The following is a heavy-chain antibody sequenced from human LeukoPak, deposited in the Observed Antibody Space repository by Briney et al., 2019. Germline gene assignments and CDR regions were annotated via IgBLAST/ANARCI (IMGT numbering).Heavy chain of an antibody. J-gene: IGHJ4*02. CDR2: INHSGST. D-gene: IGHD5-24*01. Sequence: KASETLSFTCAVYSGSFSGYYWSWIRQPPGKGLEWIGEINHSGSTNYNPSLKSRVTISVDTSKNQFSLKLSSVTAADTAVYYCARGTRWLQSLFDYWGQGTLVTVSS. CDR1: SGSFSGYY. CDR3: ARGTRWLQSLFDY. V-gene: IGHV4-34*01.